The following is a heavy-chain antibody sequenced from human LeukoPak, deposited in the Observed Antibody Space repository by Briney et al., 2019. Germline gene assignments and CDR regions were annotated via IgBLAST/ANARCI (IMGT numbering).Heavy chain of an antibody. V-gene: IGHV4-59*01. Sequence: PSETLSLTCTVSGGSLSNYYWSWIRQPPGKGPEWMGYRYHSGSSNYNPSLKGRVTISVDTSKNQFSLKLSSVTAADTAVYYCARNYGGPYWYFDLWGRGTLVTVSS. D-gene: IGHD4-23*01. CDR3: ARNYGGPYWYFDL. J-gene: IGHJ2*01. CDR1: GGSLSNYY. CDR2: RYHSGSS.